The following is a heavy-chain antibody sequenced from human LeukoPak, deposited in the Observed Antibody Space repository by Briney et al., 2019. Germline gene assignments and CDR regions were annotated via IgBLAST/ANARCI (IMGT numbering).Heavy chain of an antibody. V-gene: IGHV1-2*02. Sequence: GASVKVSCKASGYTFTGYYMHWVRQAPGQGLEWMGWINPSSGGTNYAQKFQGRVTMTRDTSISTAYMELSRLRSDDTAVYYCARDLLRVVPADTWLDPWGQGTLVTVSS. CDR2: INPSSGGT. CDR3: ARDLLRVVPADTWLDP. D-gene: IGHD2-2*01. J-gene: IGHJ5*02. CDR1: GYTFTGYY.